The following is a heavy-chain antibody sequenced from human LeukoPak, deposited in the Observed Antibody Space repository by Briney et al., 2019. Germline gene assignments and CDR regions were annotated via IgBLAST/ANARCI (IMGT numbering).Heavy chain of an antibody. J-gene: IGHJ5*02. CDR2: ISSSSSYI. CDR3: ASFNSSSWSRNWFDP. D-gene: IGHD6-13*01. Sequence: NPGGSLRLSCAASGFTFSSYAMSWVRQAPGKGLEWVSSISSSSSYIYYADSVKGRFTVSRDNAKNSLSLQMNSLRAEDTAVYYCASFNSSSWSRNWFDPWGQGTLVTVAS. V-gene: IGHV3-21*01. CDR1: GFTFSSYA.